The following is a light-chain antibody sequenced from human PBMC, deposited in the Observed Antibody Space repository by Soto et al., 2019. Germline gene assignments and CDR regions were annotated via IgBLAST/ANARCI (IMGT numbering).Light chain of an antibody. CDR3: AAWDDSLSGLV. Sequence: QSVLTQPPSASGTPGQRVTISCSGSSSNIGSNYVYWYQQLPGTAPKLLIYRNNXXPXXVPDRFSGSKSGTSASLAISGLXXXXXXXYYCAAWDDSLSGLVFGGGTKLTVL. V-gene: IGLV1-47*01. CDR2: RNN. J-gene: IGLJ2*01. CDR1: SSNIGSNY.